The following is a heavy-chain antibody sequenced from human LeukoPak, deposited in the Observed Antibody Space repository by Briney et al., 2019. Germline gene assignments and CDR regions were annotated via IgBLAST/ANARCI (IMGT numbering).Heavy chain of an antibody. V-gene: IGHV4-59*01. CDR1: GGSISNYY. J-gene: IGHJ6*03. CDR3: ARDRFNQVYYYMDV. D-gene: IGHD1-14*01. Sequence: PSETLSLTCTVSGGSISNYYWSWIRQPPGKGLEWIGYIYYIGSTNYNPSLKSRVTISVDTSKNQFALKLSSVTAADTAVYYCARDRFNQVYYYMDVWGKGTTVTVSS. CDR2: IYYIGST.